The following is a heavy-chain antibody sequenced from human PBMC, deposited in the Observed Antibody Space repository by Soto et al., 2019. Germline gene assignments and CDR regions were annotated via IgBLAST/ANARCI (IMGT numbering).Heavy chain of an antibody. CDR2: ISSSSSYI. V-gene: IGHV3-21*01. CDR1: GFTFSSYS. CDR3: ARGDSSGYYPLDYYYGMDV. Sequence: EVQLVESGGGLVKPGGSLRLSCAASGFTFSSYSMNWVRQAPGKGLEWVSSISSSSSYIYYADSVKGRFTISRVNAKNSLYLQMNSLRAEDTAVYYCARGDSSGYYPLDYYYGMDVWGQGTTVTVSS. J-gene: IGHJ6*02. D-gene: IGHD3-22*01.